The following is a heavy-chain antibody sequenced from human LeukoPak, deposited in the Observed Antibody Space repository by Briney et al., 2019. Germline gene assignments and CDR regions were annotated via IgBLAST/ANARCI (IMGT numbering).Heavy chain of an antibody. J-gene: IGHJ5*02. D-gene: IGHD6-13*01. CDR1: GFTFSSYA. CDR2: ISGSGGST. CDR3: AKVIVGGSSRSRGVNWFDP. Sequence: PGGSLRLSCAASGFTFSSYAMSWVRQAPGKGLEWVSAISGSGGSTYYADSVKGRFTISRDNSKNTLYLQMNSLRAEDTAVYYCAKVIVGGSSRSRGVNWFDPWGQGTLVTVSS. V-gene: IGHV3-23*01.